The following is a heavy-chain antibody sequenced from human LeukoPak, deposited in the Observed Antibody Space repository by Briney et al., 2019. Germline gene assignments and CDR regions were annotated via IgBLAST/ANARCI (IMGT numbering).Heavy chain of an antibody. V-gene: IGHV1-18*01. CDR3: ARDPLGSWYPSIFDY. CDR2: ISAYNGNT. CDR1: GYTFTSYG. J-gene: IGHJ4*02. Sequence: ASVKVACKASGYTFTSYGISWVRQAPGQGLEWMGWISAYNGNTNYAQKLQGRVTMTTDTSTSTAYMELRSLRSDDTAVYYCARDPLGSWYPSIFDYWGQGTLVTVSS. D-gene: IGHD6-13*01.